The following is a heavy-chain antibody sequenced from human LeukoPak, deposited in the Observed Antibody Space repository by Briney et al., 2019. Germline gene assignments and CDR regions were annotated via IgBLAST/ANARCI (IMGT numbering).Heavy chain of an antibody. CDR2: IIPILGIA. D-gene: IGHD4-11*01. Sequence: GASVKVSCKASGGTFSSYAISWVRQAPGQGLEWMGRIIPILGIANYAQKFQGRVTITADKSTSTAYMELSSLRSGDTAVYYCARGAADSSNFDYWGQGTLVTVSS. CDR1: GGTFSSYA. CDR3: ARGAADSSNFDY. V-gene: IGHV1-69*04. J-gene: IGHJ4*02.